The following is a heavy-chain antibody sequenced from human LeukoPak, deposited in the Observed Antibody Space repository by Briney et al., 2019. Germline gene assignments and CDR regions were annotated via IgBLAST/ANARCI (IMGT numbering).Heavy chain of an antibody. J-gene: IGHJ6*02. CDR1: GFTFSSYA. CDR2: ISGSGGST. Sequence: PGGSLRLSCAASGFTFSSYAMSWVRQAPGKGLEWVSAISGSGGSTYYADSVKGRFTISRGNSKNTLYLQMNSLRAEDTAVYYCAKGLRDYYYYYGMDVWGQGTTVTVSS. V-gene: IGHV3-23*01. CDR3: AKGLRDYYYYYGMDV.